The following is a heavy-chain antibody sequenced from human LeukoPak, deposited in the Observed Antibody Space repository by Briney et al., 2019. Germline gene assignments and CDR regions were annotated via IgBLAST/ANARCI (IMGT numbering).Heavy chain of an antibody. J-gene: IGHJ4*02. V-gene: IGHV4-34*01. CDR3: ARGRIGAGH. D-gene: IGHD2/OR15-2a*01. CDR1: GGSFSGDF. CDR2: INYSGNT. Sequence: SETLSLTCAVYGGSFSGDFLSWIRQPPGKGLEWLGEINYSGNTNYSPPLKSRVTISVDTSKNQVSLNLTSVTAADTAVYYCARGRIGAGHWGQGTLVTVSS.